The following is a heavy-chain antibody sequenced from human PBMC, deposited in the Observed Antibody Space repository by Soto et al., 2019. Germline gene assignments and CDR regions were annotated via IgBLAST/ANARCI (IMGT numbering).Heavy chain of an antibody. CDR1: GGSFSGYY. V-gene: IGHV4-34*01. CDR3: ARASRSSEFWSPHAVGLNPYFDY. CDR2: INHSGST. J-gene: IGHJ4*02. D-gene: IGHD3-3*01. Sequence: QVQLQQWGAGLLKPSETLSLTCAVYGGSFSGYYWSWIRQPPGKGLEWIGEINHSGSTNYNPSLKSRVTISVDTSKNQFSLKLSSVTAADTAVYYCARASRSSEFWSPHAVGLNPYFDYWGQGTLVTVSS.